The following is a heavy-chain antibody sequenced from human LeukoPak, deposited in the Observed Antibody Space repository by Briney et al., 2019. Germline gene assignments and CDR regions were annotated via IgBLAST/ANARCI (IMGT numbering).Heavy chain of an antibody. J-gene: IGHJ4*02. CDR1: GYTFTSYY. D-gene: IGHD3-10*01. CDR2: INPSGGST. V-gene: IGHV1-46*01. CDR3: ARDLFYGSGSPLFDY. Sequence: ASVKVSCKASGYTFTSYYMHWVRRAPGQGLEWMGIINPSGGSTSYAQKFQGRVTMTRDTSTSTVYMELSSLRSEDTAVYYCARDLFYGSGSPLFDYWGQGTLVTVSS.